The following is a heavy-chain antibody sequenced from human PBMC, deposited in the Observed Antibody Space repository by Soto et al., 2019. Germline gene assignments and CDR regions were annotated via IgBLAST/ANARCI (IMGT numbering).Heavy chain of an antibody. J-gene: IGHJ4*02. CDR3: ARRAPGGTGHHYFDY. CDR1: GGPISVFNHY. V-gene: IGHV4-39*01. Sequence: SETLSLTCTVSGGPISVFNHYWDWIRQPPGKGLEWIGTIYYSGTTIYNPSLQSRVTMSVDTSKRQFSLKVSSVNAADTAVYFCARRAPGGTGHHYFDYWGQGARVTVS. CDR2: IYYSGTT. D-gene: IGHD2-8*02.